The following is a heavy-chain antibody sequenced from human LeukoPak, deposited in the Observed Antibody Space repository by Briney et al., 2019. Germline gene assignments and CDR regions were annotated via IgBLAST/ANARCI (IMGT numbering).Heavy chain of an antibody. D-gene: IGHD3-22*01. CDR1: GFTFSSYA. CDR3: AKDRYDSSGYYKDY. J-gene: IGHJ4*02. Sequence: TGGSLRLSRAASGFTFSSYAMSWVRQAPGKGLEWVSEISASDGNTYYADSVKGRFTISRDNSKNTLYLQMNSLRAEDTAIYYCAKDRYDSSGYYKDYWGQGTLVTVSS. V-gene: IGHV3-23*01. CDR2: ISASDGNT.